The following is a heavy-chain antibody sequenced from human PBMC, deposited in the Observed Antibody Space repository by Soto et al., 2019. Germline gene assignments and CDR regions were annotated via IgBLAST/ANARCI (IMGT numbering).Heavy chain of an antibody. J-gene: IGHJ6*03. Sequence: SETLSLTCTVSGGSISRSSYYWGWIRQPPGKGLEWIGSIYYSGSTYYNPSLKSRVTISVDTSKNQFSLKLSSVTAADTAVYYCARYFKRITMVRGAPSYYYMDVWGKGTTVTVSS. V-gene: IGHV4-39*01. CDR2: IYYSGST. D-gene: IGHD3-10*01. CDR1: GGSISRSSYY. CDR3: ARYFKRITMVRGAPSYYYMDV.